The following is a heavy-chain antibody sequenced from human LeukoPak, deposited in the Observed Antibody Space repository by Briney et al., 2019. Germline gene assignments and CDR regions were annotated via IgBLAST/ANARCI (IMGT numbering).Heavy chain of an antibody. CDR3: AREKTTSYGGNSPFDY. CDR2: IYPGDSDT. J-gene: IGHJ4*02. Sequence: GESLKISCKGSGYSFTSYWIGWVRQMPGKGLEWMGIIYPGDSDTRYSPSFQGQVTISADKSISTAYLQWSSLKASDTAMYYCAREKTTSYGGNSPFDYWGQGTLVTVSS. D-gene: IGHD4-23*01. CDR1: GYSFTSYW. V-gene: IGHV5-51*01.